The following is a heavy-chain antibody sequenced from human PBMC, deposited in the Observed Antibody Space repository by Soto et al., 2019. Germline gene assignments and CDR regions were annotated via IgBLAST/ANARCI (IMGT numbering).Heavy chain of an antibody. CDR3: ARAETMDSSIDY. Sequence: SETLSLTCTVSGGSISSGGYYWSWIRQHPGKGLEWIGYIYYSGSTYYNPSLKSRVTISVDTSKNQFSLKLSSVTAADTAVYYCARAETMDSSIDYWGQGTLVTVSS. J-gene: IGHJ4*02. V-gene: IGHV4-31*03. D-gene: IGHD3-10*01. CDR2: IYYSGST. CDR1: GGSISSGGYY.